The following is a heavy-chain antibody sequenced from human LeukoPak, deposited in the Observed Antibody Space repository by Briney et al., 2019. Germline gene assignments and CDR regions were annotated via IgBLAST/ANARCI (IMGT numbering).Heavy chain of an antibody. Sequence: GGSLRLSCVASGFTFSDFYMSWIRQAPGKGLEWISYISSGGSAIYYADSVKGRFTISRDNAKNSLYLQVSSLRAEDTAVYYCARDLSHFDSWGQGTLVTVSS. CDR2: ISSGGSAI. V-gene: IGHV3-11*01. CDR3: ARDLSHFDS. CDR1: GFTFSDFY. J-gene: IGHJ4*02.